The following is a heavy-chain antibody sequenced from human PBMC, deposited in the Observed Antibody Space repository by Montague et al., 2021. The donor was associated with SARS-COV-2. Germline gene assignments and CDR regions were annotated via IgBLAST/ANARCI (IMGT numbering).Heavy chain of an antibody. V-gene: IGHV3-30-3*01. J-gene: IGHJ3*02. Sequence: SLRLSCAASGFTFSSYAMIWVRQPPGKGLNWVAVVSYDENKKFYXDSVKGRFTLSRDNSKNTVYLQMNSLRTEDTAVYYCARRVEGVVVTAGDSFDIWGQGTMVTVSS. D-gene: IGHD2-21*02. CDR3: ARRVEGVVVTAGDSFDI. CDR1: GFTFSSYA. CDR2: VSYDENKK.